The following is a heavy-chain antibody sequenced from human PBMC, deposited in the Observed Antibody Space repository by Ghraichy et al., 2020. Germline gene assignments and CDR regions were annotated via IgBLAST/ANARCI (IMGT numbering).Heavy chain of an antibody. CDR2: MYYSGSS. D-gene: IGHD5-24*01. Sequence: SETLSLTCTVSGASVSSATYYWTWVRQPPGKGLEWIGYMYYSGSSNYNPSLKSRVSISLDTSRNQVSLKLNSVSAADTAVYYWAAVNAGWLQLGGALDIWGQGTTVTVSA. CDR3: AAVNAGWLQLGGALDI. J-gene: IGHJ3*02. V-gene: IGHV4-61*01. CDR1: GASVSSATYY.